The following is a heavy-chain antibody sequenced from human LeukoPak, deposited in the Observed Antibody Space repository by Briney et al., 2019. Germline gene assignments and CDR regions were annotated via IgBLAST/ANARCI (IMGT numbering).Heavy chain of an antibody. CDR1: GFTFSSYE. Sequence: GGSLRLSCAASGFTFSSYEMNRVRQAPGKGLEWVSYISSSGSTIYYADSVKGRFTISRDNAKNSLYLQMNSLRAEDTAVYYCARAGSSGYYDYWGQGTLVTVSS. J-gene: IGHJ4*02. D-gene: IGHD3-22*01. CDR2: ISSSGSTI. V-gene: IGHV3-48*03. CDR3: ARAGSSGYYDY.